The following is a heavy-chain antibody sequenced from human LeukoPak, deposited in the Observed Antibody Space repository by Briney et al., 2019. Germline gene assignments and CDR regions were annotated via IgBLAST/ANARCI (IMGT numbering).Heavy chain of an antibody. V-gene: IGHV1-18*01. CDR3: ARVPRSTIRYYYYMDV. CDR2: ISAYNGNT. CDR1: GYTFTSYG. J-gene: IGHJ6*03. D-gene: IGHD1-26*01. Sequence: EASVKVTCKASGYTFTSYGISWVRQAPGQGLEWMGWISAYNGNTNYAQKLQGRVTMTTDTSTSTAYMELRSLRSDDTAVYYCARVPRSTIRYYYYMDVWGKGTTVTVSS.